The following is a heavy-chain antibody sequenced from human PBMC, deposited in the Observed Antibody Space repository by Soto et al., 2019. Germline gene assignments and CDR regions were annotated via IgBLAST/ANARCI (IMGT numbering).Heavy chain of an antibody. Sequence: GGSLRLSCAASGFTFSSYAMSWVRQAPVKGLEWVSSITGSGAGAYSADSVRGRFTISRDNSKNTLYLQMNSLRAEDTALYYCAKYSSGWDFDYWGQCTLVTVSS. CDR3: AKYSSGWDFDY. CDR1: GFTFSSYA. D-gene: IGHD6-19*01. V-gene: IGHV3-23*01. J-gene: IGHJ4*02. CDR2: ITGSGAGA.